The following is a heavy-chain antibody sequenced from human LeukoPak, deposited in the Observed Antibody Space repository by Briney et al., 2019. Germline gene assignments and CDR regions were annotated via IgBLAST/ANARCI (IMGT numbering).Heavy chain of an antibody. CDR2: ISGSGGST. J-gene: IGHJ4*02. Sequence: GGTLRLSCVASGFTFSTYGMSWVRQAPGKGLEWVSAISGSGGSTYYADSVKGRFTISRDDSKNTLYLQMNSLRAEDTAVYYCARDSRVPAAYDYWGQGTLVTVSS. CDR3: ARDSRVPAAYDY. D-gene: IGHD2-2*01. V-gene: IGHV3-23*01. CDR1: GFTFSTYG.